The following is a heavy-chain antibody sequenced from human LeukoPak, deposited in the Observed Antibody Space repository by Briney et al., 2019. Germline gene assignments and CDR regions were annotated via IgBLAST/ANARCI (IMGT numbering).Heavy chain of an antibody. CDR1: GGPISSYY. CDR3: ARHNTQKYAADY. D-gene: IGHD2-2*01. J-gene: IGHJ4*02. Sequence: SETLSLTCTVPGGPISSYYWSWIRQPPGKGLEWIGYISYSGSTNYNPAHNSQGTISVDTSKNQYSLKLSSVTAADTAMYYCARHNTQKYAADYWGQGTLVTVSS. CDR2: ISYSGST. V-gene: IGHV4-59*08.